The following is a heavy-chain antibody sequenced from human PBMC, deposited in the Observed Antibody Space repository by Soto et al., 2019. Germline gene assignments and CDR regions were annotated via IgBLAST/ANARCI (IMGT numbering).Heavy chain of an antibody. Sequence: GGSLRLSCTASGFTFGDYAMSGFRQAPGKGLEWVGFIRSKAYGGTTAYAASVKGSFTISRDDSKSIANLQMNSLKTEDTAVYYCTSLEGDGYGSCCCYYGMDVWGQGTTVTVSS. V-gene: IGHV3-49*03. J-gene: IGHJ6*02. D-gene: IGHD4-17*01. CDR2: IRSKAYGGTT. CDR3: TSLEGDGYGSCCCYYGMDV. CDR1: GFTFGDYA.